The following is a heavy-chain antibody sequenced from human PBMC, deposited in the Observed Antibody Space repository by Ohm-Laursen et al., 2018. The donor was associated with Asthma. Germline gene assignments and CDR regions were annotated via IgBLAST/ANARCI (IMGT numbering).Heavy chain of an antibody. J-gene: IGHJ6*02. CDR2: FSLDSDRR. V-gene: IGHV3-9*01. CDR1: GFTFEKYA. D-gene: IGHD1-14*01. CDR3: TKEHLPGGAAV. Sequence: SLRLSCAASGFTFEKYAMHWVRQAPGKGLEWVSGFSLDSDRRDYADSVKGRFTVSRDNAKNSLYLQMNNRRPEDTALYYCTKEHLPGGAAVWAQGTTVTAS.